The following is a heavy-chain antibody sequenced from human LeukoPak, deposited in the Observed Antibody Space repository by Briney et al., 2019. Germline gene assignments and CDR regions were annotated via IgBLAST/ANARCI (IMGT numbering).Heavy chain of an antibody. J-gene: IGHJ6*02. V-gene: IGHV4-34*01. D-gene: IGHD1-26*01. CDR3: ASTLGATVYYYGMDV. CDR2: INHSGST. CDR1: GGSMSSYY. Sequence: PSETLSLTCSVSGGSMSSYYWSWIRQPPGKGLEWIGEINHSGSTNYNPSLKSRVTISVDTSKNQFSLKLSSVTAADTAVYYCASTLGATVYYYGMDVWGQGTTVTVSS.